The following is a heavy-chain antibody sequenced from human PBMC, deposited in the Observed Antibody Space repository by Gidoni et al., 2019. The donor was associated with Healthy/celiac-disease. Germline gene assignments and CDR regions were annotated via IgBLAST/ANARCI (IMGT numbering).Heavy chain of an antibody. D-gene: IGHD3-16*02. CDR1: GGSISSYY. CDR2: IYYSGSP. Sequence: QVQLQESGPGLVKPSETLSLTCTVSGGSISSYYWSWIRQPPGKGLEWIGYIYYSGSPNYNPSLKSRVTISVDTSKNQFSLKLSSVTAADTAVYYCARGGGDYVWGSYRFWGQGTLVTVSS. CDR3: ARGGGDYVWGSYRF. V-gene: IGHV4-59*01. J-gene: IGHJ4*02.